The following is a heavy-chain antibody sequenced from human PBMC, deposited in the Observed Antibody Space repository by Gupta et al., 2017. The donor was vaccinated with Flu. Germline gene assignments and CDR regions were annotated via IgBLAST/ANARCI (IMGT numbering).Heavy chain of an antibody. Sequence: LSCAASGFTLSTYWMSWVRQAPGKGLEWVANMKQDETERYYVDSVKGRFTISKDNAKNSLYLQMNNLRVEDTAVYYCARGFWSGSPVGGDV. CDR3: ARGFWSGSPVGGDV. J-gene: IGHJ6*01. V-gene: IGHV3-7*01. CDR1: GFTLSTYW. D-gene: IGHD3-3*01. CDR2: MKQDETER.